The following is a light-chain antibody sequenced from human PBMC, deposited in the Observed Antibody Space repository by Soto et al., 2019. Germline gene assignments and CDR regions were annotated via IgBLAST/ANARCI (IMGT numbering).Light chain of an antibody. Sequence: EIVMTQSPATLSVSPGERATLSCRASQSVSNNLAWYQQKPGQAPRLLIYGASTRATGIPARFSGSGSGAEFTLTISSLQSEDFAVYCFQPYNTWSPLTFGGGTKVETK. V-gene: IGKV3-15*01. J-gene: IGKJ4*01. CDR2: GAS. CDR3: QPYNTWSPLT. CDR1: QSVSNN.